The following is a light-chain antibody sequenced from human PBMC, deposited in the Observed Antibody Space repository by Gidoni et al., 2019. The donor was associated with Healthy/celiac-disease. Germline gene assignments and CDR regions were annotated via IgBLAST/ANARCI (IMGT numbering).Light chain of an antibody. CDR3: QQYGSSPPT. CDR1: QSVSSSY. V-gene: IGKV3-20*01. CDR2: VAS. J-gene: IGKJ1*01. Sequence: IVFTQSPGTLSFSPGERATLSCRASQSVSSSYLAWYQQTPGQAPRLLIYVASSRATGIPDRFSGSGSGTDFTLTISRLEPEDFAVYYCQQYGSSPPTFGQGTKVEIK.